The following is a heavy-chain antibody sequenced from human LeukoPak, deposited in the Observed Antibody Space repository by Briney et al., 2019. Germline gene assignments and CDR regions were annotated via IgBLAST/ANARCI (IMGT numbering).Heavy chain of an antibody. V-gene: IGHV1/OR15-1*04. D-gene: IGHD1-26*01. CDR1: GYIFTDYY. CDR3: ARGSWASIDY. Sequence: GASVKVSCKASGYIFTDYYTHWVRQAPGQELGWMGRINPNSGGTNYAQKFQGRVTMTTDTSTSTAYMELRSLRSDDTAVYYCARGSWASIDYWGQGTLVTVSS. CDR2: INPNSGGT. J-gene: IGHJ4*02.